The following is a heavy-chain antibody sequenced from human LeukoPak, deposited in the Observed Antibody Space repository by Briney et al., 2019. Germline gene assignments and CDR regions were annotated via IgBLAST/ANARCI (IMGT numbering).Heavy chain of an antibody. J-gene: IGHJ4*02. CDR3: ARQGCTTTSCHTIDY. CDR1: GYSFTSYW. D-gene: IGHD2-2*02. V-gene: IGHV5-51*01. Sequence: GESLKISCKGSGYSFTSYWIGWVRQMPGKGLEWMGIIYPGDPDTRYSPSFQGQVTISADKSISTAYLQWSSLKASDTAMYYCARQGCTTTSCHTIDYWGQGTLVTVYS. CDR2: IYPGDPDT.